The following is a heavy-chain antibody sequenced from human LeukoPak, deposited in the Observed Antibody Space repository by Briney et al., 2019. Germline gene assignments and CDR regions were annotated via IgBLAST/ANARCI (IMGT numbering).Heavy chain of an antibody. CDR2: INPNSGGT. V-gene: IGHV1-2*06. Sequence: ASVKVSCKASGYTFTGYYMHWVRQAPGQGLEWMGRINPNSGGTNYAQKFQGRVTMTRDTSISTAYMELSRLRSDDTAVYYRARDYYDYVWGSYRTIDYWGQGTLVTVSS. D-gene: IGHD3-16*02. CDR1: GYTFTGYY. CDR3: ARDYYDYVWGSYRTIDY. J-gene: IGHJ4*02.